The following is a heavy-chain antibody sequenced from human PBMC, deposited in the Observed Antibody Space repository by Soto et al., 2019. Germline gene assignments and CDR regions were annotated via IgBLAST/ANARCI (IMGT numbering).Heavy chain of an antibody. Sequence: SVKASLKASGGTFSSYAIDWVGQAPGQGLESRGGIIPIFGKANNAHKFQGRITIIAEESTSTVYMEQRSLRSEDTAVYYWARGGNYGSSGFYYFYWGQGTLVTVSS. CDR2: IIPIFGKA. D-gene: IGHD3-22*01. CDR3: ARGGNYGSSGFYYFY. V-gene: IGHV1-69*13. J-gene: IGHJ4*02. CDR1: GGTFSSYA.